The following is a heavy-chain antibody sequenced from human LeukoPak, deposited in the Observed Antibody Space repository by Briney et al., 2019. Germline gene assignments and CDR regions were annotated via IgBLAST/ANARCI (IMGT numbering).Heavy chain of an antibody. J-gene: IGHJ4*02. CDR3: ARVNLSSGWLGY. D-gene: IGHD6-19*01. CDR1: GGSISSGGYY. V-gene: IGHV4-31*03. CDR2: IYYSGST. Sequence: SETLSLTCTVSGGSISSGGYYWSWIRQHPGKGLEWIGYIYYSGSTYYNPSLKSRVTISVDTSKNQFSLKLSSVTAADTAVYYCARVNLSSGWLGYWGQGTLVTVSS.